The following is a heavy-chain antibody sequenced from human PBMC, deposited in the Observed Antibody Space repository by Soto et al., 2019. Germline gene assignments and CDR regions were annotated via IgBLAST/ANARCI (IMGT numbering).Heavy chain of an antibody. J-gene: IGHJ5*02. CDR1: GVTFSSYA. Sequence: GGSLRLSCAASGVTFSSYAMHWVRQAPGKGLEWVAVISYDGSNKYYADSVKGRFTISRDNAKNSLYLQMNSLRAEDTALYYCAKDKGQWPVSGWFDPWGQGTLVTVSS. V-gene: IGHV3-30-3*01. D-gene: IGHD6-19*01. CDR2: ISYDGSNK. CDR3: AKDKGQWPVSGWFDP.